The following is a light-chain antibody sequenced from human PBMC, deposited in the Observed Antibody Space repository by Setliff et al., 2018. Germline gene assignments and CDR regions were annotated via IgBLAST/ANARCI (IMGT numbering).Light chain of an antibody. Sequence: QSALTQPPSVSGAPGQRVTISCAGSSSNIGAGFGVHWYQQLPGTAPKLLIFNNINRPSGVPDRFSGSKSGTSASLAITGLQAEDEADYYCQSYDNSLSGSGLFGTGTKVTVL. CDR1: SSNIGAGFG. CDR2: NNI. J-gene: IGLJ1*01. CDR3: QSYDNSLSGSGL. V-gene: IGLV1-40*01.